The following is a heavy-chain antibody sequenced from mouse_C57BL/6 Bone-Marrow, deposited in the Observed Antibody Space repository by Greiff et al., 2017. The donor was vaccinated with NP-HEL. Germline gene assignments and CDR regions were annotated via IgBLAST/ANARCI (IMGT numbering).Heavy chain of an antibody. CDR3: ARDYGNSYRGDYCDY. CDR2: IDPSDSET. J-gene: IGHJ2*01. Sequence: QVQLQQPGAELVRPGSSVKLSCKASGYTFTSYWMHWVKQRPIQGLEWIGNIDPSDSETHYNQKFKDKATLTVDKSSGTAYMQRSSLTSEDSAVYYCARDYGNSYRGDYCDYWGEGTTHTVSS. CDR1: GYTFTSYW. D-gene: IGHD1-1*01. V-gene: IGHV1-52*01.